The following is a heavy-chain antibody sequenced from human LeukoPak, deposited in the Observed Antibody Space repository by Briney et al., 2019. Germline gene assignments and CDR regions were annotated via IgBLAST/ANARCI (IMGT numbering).Heavy chain of an antibody. Sequence: GGSLRLSCAASGFTASSNYMSWVRQAPGKGLEWVSAISNSGTATYYGDSVKGRSSISRDNSKNTVYLQINSLRADDTAIYYCAKESPYTSPRNYYFDYWGQGTLVTVSS. CDR2: ISNSGTAT. CDR1: GFTASSNY. CDR3: AKESPYTSPRNYYFDY. J-gene: IGHJ4*02. D-gene: IGHD1-14*01. V-gene: IGHV3-23*01.